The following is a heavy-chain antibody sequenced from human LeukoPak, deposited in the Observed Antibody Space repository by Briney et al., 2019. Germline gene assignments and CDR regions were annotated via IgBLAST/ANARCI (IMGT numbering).Heavy chain of an antibody. V-gene: IGHV1-69*04. CDR2: IIPIFGIA. D-gene: IGHD3-10*01. Sequence: ASVKVSCKASGGTFSSYAISWVRQAPGQELEWMGRIIPIFGIANYAQKFQGRVTITADKSTSTAYMELSSLRSEDTAVYYCARSCRGLWFGENYYYYGMDVWGQGTTVTVSS. J-gene: IGHJ6*02. CDR1: GGTFSSYA. CDR3: ARSCRGLWFGENYYYYGMDV.